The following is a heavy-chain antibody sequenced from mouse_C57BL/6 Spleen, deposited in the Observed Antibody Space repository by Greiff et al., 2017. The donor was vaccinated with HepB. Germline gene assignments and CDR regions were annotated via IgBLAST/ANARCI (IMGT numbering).Heavy chain of an antibody. J-gene: IGHJ4*01. Sequence: VQRVESGPGLVAPSQRLSITCTVSGFSLTSYAISWVRQPPGKGLEWLGVIWTGGGTNYNSALKSRLSISKDNSKSQVFLKMNSLQTDDTARYYCATYYGYDGGFMDYWGQGTSVTVSS. CDR2: IWTGGGT. D-gene: IGHD2-9*01. V-gene: IGHV2-9-1*01. CDR3: ATYYGYDGGFMDY. CDR1: GFSLTSYA.